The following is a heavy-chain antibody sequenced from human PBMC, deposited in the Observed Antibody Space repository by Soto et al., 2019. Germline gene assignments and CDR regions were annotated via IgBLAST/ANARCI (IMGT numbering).Heavy chain of an antibody. V-gene: IGHV4-34*01. CDR2: INHIGST. D-gene: IGHD6-13*01. Sequence: QVQLQQWGAGLLKPSETLSLTCAVYGGSFSGYYWSWIRQPPGKGLEWIGEINHIGSTNYNPSLKSRVTISVDTSKTQFSLKLSSVTAADTAVYDRARYYSSCENYYFDYWGQGPLVTVSS. J-gene: IGHJ4*02. CDR1: GGSFSGYY. CDR3: ARYYSSCENYYFDY.